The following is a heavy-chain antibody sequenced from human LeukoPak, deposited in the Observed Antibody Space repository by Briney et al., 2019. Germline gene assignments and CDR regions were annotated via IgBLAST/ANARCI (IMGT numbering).Heavy chain of an antibody. CDR2: IIPIFGTA. Sequence: SVKVSCKASGGTFSSYAISWVRQAPGQGLEWMGGIIPIFGTANYAQKFQGRATITADKSTSTAYMELSSLRSEDTAVYYRGSYGDFPSWGQGTLVTVSS. V-gene: IGHV1-69*06. CDR1: GGTFSSYA. CDR3: GSYGDFPS. J-gene: IGHJ5*02. D-gene: IGHD4-17*01.